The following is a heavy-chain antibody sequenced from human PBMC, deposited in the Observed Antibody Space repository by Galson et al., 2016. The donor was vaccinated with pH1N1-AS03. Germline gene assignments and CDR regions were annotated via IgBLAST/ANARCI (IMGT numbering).Heavy chain of an antibody. CDR1: GFIFSNHG. Sequence: SLRLSCAASGFIFSNHGMHWVRQTPGKGLQWVAVISYDESKKLYADSVRGRSTISRDNSKNTLYLQMNSLRPEDTAVYFCARSQSFYVDYFDNWGQGTLVTVSS. J-gene: IGHJ4*02. CDR2: ISYDESKK. CDR3: ARSQSFYVDYFDN. D-gene: IGHD3-10*02. V-gene: IGHV3-30*03.